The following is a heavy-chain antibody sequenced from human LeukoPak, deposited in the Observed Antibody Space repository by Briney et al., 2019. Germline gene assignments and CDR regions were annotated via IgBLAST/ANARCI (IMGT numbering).Heavy chain of an antibody. J-gene: IGHJ3*02. Sequence: GGSLRLSCAASGFTFSSYAMSWVRQAPGKGLEWVSAIRGSGGSTYYADSVKGRFTISRDNSKTTLYLQMNSLRAEDTAVYYCARGMPGIVALAFDIWGQGTMVTVSS. CDR2: IRGSGGST. D-gene: IGHD5-12*01. CDR1: GFTFSSYA. CDR3: ARGMPGIVALAFDI. V-gene: IGHV3-23*01.